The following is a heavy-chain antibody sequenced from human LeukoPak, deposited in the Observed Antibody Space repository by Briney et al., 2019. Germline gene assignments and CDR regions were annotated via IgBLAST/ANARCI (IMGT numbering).Heavy chain of an antibody. D-gene: IGHD3-9*01. Sequence: GASVKVSCKASGYTFTSYYMHWVRQAPGQGLEWMGIINPSGGSTSYAQKFQGRVTMTRDTSTSTVYMELSSLRSEDTAVYYCARSSGPLRYFDWLLRAPLDYWGQGTLVTVSS. CDR3: ARSSGPLRYFDWLLRAPLDY. CDR1: GYTFTSYY. J-gene: IGHJ4*02. V-gene: IGHV1-46*01. CDR2: INPSGGST.